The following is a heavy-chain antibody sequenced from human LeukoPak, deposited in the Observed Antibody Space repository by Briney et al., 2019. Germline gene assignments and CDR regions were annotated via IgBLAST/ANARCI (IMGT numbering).Heavy chain of an antibody. J-gene: IGHJ3*02. CDR3: ARRRPYSDNSGHAFDI. D-gene: IGHD3-22*01. CDR2: ISAYNGNT. V-gene: IGHV1-18*01. Sequence: ASVKVSCKASGYTFTSYGISWVRQAPGQGLEWMGSISAYNGNTNYAQKLQGRVTMTTDTSTSTAYMELRSLRSDDTAVYYCARRRPYSDNSGHAFDIWGQGTMVTVSS. CDR1: GYTFTSYG.